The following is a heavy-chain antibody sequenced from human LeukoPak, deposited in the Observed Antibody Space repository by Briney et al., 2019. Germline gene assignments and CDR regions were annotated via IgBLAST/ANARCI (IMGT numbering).Heavy chain of an antibody. CDR3: ARARVVMATSDY. J-gene: IGHJ4*02. CDR2: IYHSGST. Sequence: SETLSLTCTVSGYSISSGYYWGWIRQPPGKGLEWIGSIYHSGSTYYNPSLKSRVTISVDTSKNQFSLKLSSVTAADTAVYYCARARVVMATSDYWGRGTLVTVSS. D-gene: IGHD2-21*01. CDR1: GYSISSGYY. V-gene: IGHV4-38-2*02.